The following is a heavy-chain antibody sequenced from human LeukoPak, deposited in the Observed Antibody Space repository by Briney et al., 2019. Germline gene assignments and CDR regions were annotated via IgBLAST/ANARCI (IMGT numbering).Heavy chain of an antibody. CDR2: IPYDVSNK. CDR3: AKGVDDSIDY. J-gene: IGHJ4*02. CDR1: GFTFRNYG. V-gene: IGHV3-30*02. D-gene: IGHD4-11*01. Sequence: GRPLRPSCAASGFTFRNYGMHWVGQSPGKGLGWVTFIPYDVSNKYYADSVKGRFTISRDHSKTTLYLQMTRLRAEDTAVYYCAKGVDDSIDYWGQGNPVTVSS.